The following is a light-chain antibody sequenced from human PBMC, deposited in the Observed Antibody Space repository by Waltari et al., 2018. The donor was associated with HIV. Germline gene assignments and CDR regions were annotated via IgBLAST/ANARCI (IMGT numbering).Light chain of an antibody. CDR3: AVWDDSLGGAV. V-gene: IGLV1-47*01. CDR2: MND. J-gene: IGLJ2*01. CDR1: GSNIGTYS. Sequence: QSVVTQPPSASGTPGQRVTISCSGSGSNIGTYSVNWYQHFPGTAPQLLIYMNDHRASGVPGGFSGSQSGTSASLAISGLQFDAVVDDYCAVWDDSLGGAVVGGGTKLAVL.